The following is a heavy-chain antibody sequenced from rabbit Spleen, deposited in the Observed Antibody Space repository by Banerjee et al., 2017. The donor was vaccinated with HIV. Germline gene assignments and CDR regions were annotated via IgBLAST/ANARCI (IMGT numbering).Heavy chain of an antibody. Sequence: QSLEESGGDLVKPGASLTLTCTASGFSFSSSYYMCWVRQAPGKGLEWIACIYTGSGTATTYYASWAKGRFTNSKTSSTTVTLQMTSLTAADTASYFCARSDNNIAYGCELWGPGTLVTVS. D-gene: IGHD6-1*01. V-gene: IGHV1S40*01. CDR2: IYTGSGTATT. CDR1: GFSFSSSYY. J-gene: IGHJ4*01. CDR3: ARSDNNIAYGCEL.